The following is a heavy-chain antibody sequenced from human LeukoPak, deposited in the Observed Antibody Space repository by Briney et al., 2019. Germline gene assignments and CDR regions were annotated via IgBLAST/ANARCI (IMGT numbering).Heavy chain of an antibody. Sequence: SETLSLTCTGSGGSISSGGYYWSWIRQHPGKGLEWIGYIYYSGSTYYNPSLKSRVTISVDTSKNQFSLKLSSVTAADTAVYYCARDGAVTGDLSWGQGTLVTVSS. CDR3: ARDGAVTGDLS. D-gene: IGHD7-27*01. V-gene: IGHV4-31*03. J-gene: IGHJ4*02. CDR2: IYYSGST. CDR1: GGSISSGGYY.